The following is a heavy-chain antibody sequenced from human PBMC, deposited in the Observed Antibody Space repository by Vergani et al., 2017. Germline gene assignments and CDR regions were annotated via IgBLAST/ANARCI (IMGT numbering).Heavy chain of an antibody. J-gene: IGHJ4*02. V-gene: IGHV1-2*04. CDR3: ARGGDIVVVVAATLVDY. CDR2: INPNSGGT. Sequence: QVQLVQSGAEVKKPGASVKVSCKASGYTFTGYYMHWVRQAPGQGLEWMGWINPNSGGTNYAQKFQGWVTMTRDTSTSTAYMELSRLRSDDTAVYYCARGGDIVVVVAATLVDYWGQGTLVTVSS. CDR1: GYTFTGYY. D-gene: IGHD2-15*01.